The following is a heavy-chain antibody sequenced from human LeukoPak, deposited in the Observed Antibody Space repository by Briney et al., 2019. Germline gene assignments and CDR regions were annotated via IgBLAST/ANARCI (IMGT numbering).Heavy chain of an antibody. J-gene: IGHJ4*02. CDR3: AREVFGSGFDY. CDR2: IYYSGST. D-gene: IGHD3-10*01. Sequence: SETLSLTCTVSGVSISSASYYWSWIRQPPGKGLEWIGYIYYSGSTNYNPSLKSRVTISVDTSKNQFSLKLSSVTAADTAVYYCAREVFGSGFDYWGQGTLVTVSS. CDR1: GVSISSASYY. V-gene: IGHV4-61*01.